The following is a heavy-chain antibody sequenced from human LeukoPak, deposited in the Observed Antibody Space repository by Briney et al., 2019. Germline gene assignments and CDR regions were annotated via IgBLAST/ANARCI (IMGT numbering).Heavy chain of an antibody. V-gene: IGHV4-59*01. D-gene: IGHD7-27*01. CDR3: ARDTTGDTAFDI. J-gene: IGHJ3*02. Sequence: SETLSLTCTVSGGSISGWYWSWIRQPPGKGLEWIGYIYGSGYTNYNPSLKSRVTISVDTSKNQFSLNLSSVTAADTAVYYCARDTTGDTAFDIWGQGTMVTVSS. CDR2: IYGSGYT. CDR1: GGSISGWY.